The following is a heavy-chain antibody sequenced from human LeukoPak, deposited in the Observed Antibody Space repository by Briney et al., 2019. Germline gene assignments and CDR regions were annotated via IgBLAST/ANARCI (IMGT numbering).Heavy chain of an antibody. CDR2: IKHDGSEK. CDR1: GLTFHKHW. Sequence: GGSLRLSCATSGLTFHKHWLTWVRQAPGKGLEWVANIKHDGSEKYYVDSVKGRFTISRDNANNSVSLLMSSLRVDDTAVYYCTVLGYWGQGTLVTVSS. V-gene: IGHV3-7*01. J-gene: IGHJ4*02. D-gene: IGHD3-16*01. CDR3: TVLGY.